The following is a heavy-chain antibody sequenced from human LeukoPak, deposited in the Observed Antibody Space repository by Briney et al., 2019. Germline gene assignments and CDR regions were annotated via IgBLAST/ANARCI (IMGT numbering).Heavy chain of an antibody. V-gene: IGHV3-53*01. CDR2: LYRGGST. CDR3: VKEKGGSSWYNLGY. Sequence: PGGSLRLSCEASGFSVGDNYMTWVRQAPGKGLEWVSVLYRGGSTIYADSVRGRFTISRDRDNNTLYLQMNDLRAEDTAVYYCVKEKGGSSWYNLGYWGQGTLVTVSS. CDR1: GFSVGDNY. D-gene: IGHD6-13*01. J-gene: IGHJ4*02.